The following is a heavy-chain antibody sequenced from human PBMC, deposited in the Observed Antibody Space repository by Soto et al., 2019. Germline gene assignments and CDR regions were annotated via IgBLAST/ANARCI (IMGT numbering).Heavy chain of an antibody. D-gene: IGHD1-26*01. J-gene: IGHJ4*02. CDR3: ARERSRGYFDY. Sequence: QVQLVESGGGVVQPGRSLRLSCAASGFTFSSYAMHWVRQAPGKGLEWVAVISYDGSNKYYADSVKGRFTISRDNSKNTLYLQMNSLRAEDTAVYYCARERSRGYFDYWGQGTLVTVSS. CDR1: GFTFSSYA. CDR2: ISYDGSNK. V-gene: IGHV3-30-3*01.